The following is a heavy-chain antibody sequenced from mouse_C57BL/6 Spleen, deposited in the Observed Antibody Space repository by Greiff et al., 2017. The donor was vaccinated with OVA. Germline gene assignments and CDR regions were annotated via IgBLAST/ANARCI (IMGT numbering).Heavy chain of an antibody. D-gene: IGHD2-2*01. V-gene: IGHV1-82*01. CDR2: IYPGDGDT. J-gene: IGHJ3*01. CDR3: ARGDGYGSAWFAY. CDR1: GYAFSSSW. Sequence: QVQLQQSGPELVKPGASVKISCKASGYAFSSSWMNWVKQRPGKGLEWIGRIYPGDGDTNYNGKFKGKATLTADKSSSTAYMQLSSLTSEDSAVYFCARGDGYGSAWFAYWGQGTLVTVSA.